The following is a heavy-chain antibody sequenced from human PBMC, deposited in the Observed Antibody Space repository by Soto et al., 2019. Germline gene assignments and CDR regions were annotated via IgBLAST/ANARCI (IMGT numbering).Heavy chain of an antibody. D-gene: IGHD1-26*01. V-gene: IGHV3-13*01. J-gene: IGHJ6*02. Sequence: GGSLRLSCAASGFTFSSYDMHWVRQATGKGLEWVSAIGTAGDTYYPGSVKGRFTISRENAKNSLYLQMNSLRAEDTAVYYCARRGGSYFYYYGMDVWGQGTTVTVSS. CDR2: IGTAGDT. CDR1: GFTFSSYD. CDR3: ARRGGSYFYYYGMDV.